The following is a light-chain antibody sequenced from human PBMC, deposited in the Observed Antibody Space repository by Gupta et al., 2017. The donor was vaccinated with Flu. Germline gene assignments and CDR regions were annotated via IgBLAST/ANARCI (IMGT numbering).Light chain of an antibody. CDR3: QQNDSNPPLT. J-gene: IGKJ4*01. Sequence: DIQMTQSPSSLSASVGDRVTITCRASQSISSYLNWYQQKPGKAPKLLIYAASSLQSGVTSRFSGSGYGTDVTLTISSRQPEDFAAYYCQQNDSNPPLTFGGGTKVEIK. V-gene: IGKV1-39*01. CDR2: AAS. CDR1: QSISSY.